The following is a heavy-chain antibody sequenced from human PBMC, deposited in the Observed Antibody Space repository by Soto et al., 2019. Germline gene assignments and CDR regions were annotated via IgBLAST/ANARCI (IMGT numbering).Heavy chain of an antibody. J-gene: IGHJ5*02. CDR1: GYTFTSYY. D-gene: IGHD3-9*01. CDR2: ISAYNGNT. V-gene: IGHV1-18*04. CDR3: ARGRQYYDILTGYYSAQYWFDP. Sequence: ASVKVSCKASGYTFTSYYMHWVRQAPGQGLEWMGMISAYNGNTNYAQKLQGRVTMTTDTSTSTAYMELRSLRSDDTAVYYCARGRQYYDILTGYYSAQYWFDPWGQGTLVTVSS.